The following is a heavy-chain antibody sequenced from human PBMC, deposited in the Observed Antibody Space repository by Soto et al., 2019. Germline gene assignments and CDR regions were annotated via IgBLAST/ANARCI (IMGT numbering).Heavy chain of an antibody. V-gene: IGHV4-34*01. Sequence: PSETLSLTCAVYGESFSGYIWTWIRQTPGKGLQWIGQINHSGSASYNPSLKSRVPMSVHTSNSQFSLELSSVTAAETAVYYCARGLITGSHYSGGWYYFDSWGQGTQVTVSS. J-gene: IGHJ4*02. CDR2: INHSGSA. D-gene: IGHD6-19*01. CDR1: GESFSGYI. CDR3: ARGLITGSHYSGGWYYFDS.